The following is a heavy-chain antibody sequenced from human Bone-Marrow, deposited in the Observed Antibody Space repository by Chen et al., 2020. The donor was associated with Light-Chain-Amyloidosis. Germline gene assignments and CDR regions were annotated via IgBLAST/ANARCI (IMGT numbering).Heavy chain of an antibody. V-gene: IGHV3-74*01. J-gene: IGHJ4*02. Sequence: EVQLVESGGGLVQPGGSLRLSCAASGLTFIDYWMHWVRQVPGKGLVWVARIKSDGRATNYADSVKGRFTVSRDNAKNTLYLQMKSLRAEDTAVYYCTRGDCTSTSCFLDFWGQGTLVTVSS. CDR3: TRGDCTSTSCFLDF. D-gene: IGHD2-2*01. CDR2: IKSDGRAT. CDR1: GLTFIDYW.